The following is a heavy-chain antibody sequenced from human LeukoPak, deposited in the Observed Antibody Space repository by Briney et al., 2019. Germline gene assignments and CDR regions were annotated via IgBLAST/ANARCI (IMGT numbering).Heavy chain of an antibody. CDR2: IKEDGSEK. J-gene: IGHJ4*02. D-gene: IGHD3-3*01. CDR1: GFTFSSYW. Sequence: GGSLRLSCVASGFTFSSYWMSWFRQAPGKGLEWVANIKEDGSEKYYADYVKGRFTISRDNAKNSLSLQMSSLRDEDTAVFYCARSRTAYYDVYADFWGQGTLVTVSS. CDR3: ARSRTAYYDVYADF. V-gene: IGHV3-7*01.